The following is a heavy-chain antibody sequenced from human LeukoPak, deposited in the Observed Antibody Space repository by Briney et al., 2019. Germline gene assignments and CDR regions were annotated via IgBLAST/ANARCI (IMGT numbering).Heavy chain of an antibody. J-gene: IGHJ4*02. Sequence: SETLSLTCTVSVGSISSGSYYWSWVRQPPGRGLEWIGYIYYIGSTHYNPPLKSRVTISVDTSKNQFSLKLSSVTAADTAVYYCERQGSLGGSYSHWGQGTLVTVSS. D-gene: IGHD1-26*01. V-gene: IGHV4-61*01. CDR1: VGSISSGSYY. CDR2: IYYIGST. CDR3: ERQGSLGGSYSH.